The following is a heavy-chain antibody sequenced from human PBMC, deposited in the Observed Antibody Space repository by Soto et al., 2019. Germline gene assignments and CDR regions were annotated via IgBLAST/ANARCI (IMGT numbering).Heavy chain of an antibody. D-gene: IGHD3-22*01. CDR2: IYPGDSDT. V-gene: IGHV5-51*01. J-gene: IGHJ6*02. Sequence: GESLKISCKGSGYSFTSYWIGWVRQMPGKGLEWMGIIYPGDSDTRYSPSFQGQVTISADKSISTAYLQWSSLKASDTAMYYYAINFYYYDSSGYPGALYYYYGMDVWGQGTTVTVSS. CDR3: AINFYYYDSSGYPGALYYYYGMDV. CDR1: GYSFTSYW.